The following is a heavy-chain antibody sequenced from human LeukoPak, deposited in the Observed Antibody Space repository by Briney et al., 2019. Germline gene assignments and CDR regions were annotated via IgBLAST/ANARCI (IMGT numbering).Heavy chain of an antibody. Sequence: SSETLSLTCAVYGGSFSDYYWSWIRQHPGKGLEWIGYIYYSGGTYYNPSLKSRVTISGDTSKNQFSLKLSSVTAADTAVYYCARGSDIVATIWFDPWGQGILVTVSS. CDR3: ARGSDIVATIWFDP. D-gene: IGHD5-12*01. CDR1: GGSFSDYY. V-gene: IGHV4-31*11. CDR2: IYYSGGT. J-gene: IGHJ5*02.